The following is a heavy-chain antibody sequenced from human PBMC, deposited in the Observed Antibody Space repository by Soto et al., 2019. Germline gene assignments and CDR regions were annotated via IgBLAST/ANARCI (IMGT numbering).Heavy chain of an antibody. Sequence: EVQLLESGGGLVQPGGSLRLSCAASGFTFSSYAMSWVRQAPGKGLEWVSAISGRGGSTYYADSVKDRFTIPRDNSKNTLYLQMNSLRSEDTAVYYCAKDSTFWVFDYWGQGTLVTVSS. J-gene: IGHJ4*02. CDR3: AKDSTFWVFDY. CDR2: ISGRGGST. V-gene: IGHV3-23*01. D-gene: IGHD3-16*01. CDR1: GFTFSSYA.